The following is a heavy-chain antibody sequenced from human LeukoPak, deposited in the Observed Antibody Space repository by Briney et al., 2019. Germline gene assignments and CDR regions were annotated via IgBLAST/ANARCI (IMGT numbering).Heavy chain of an antibody. CDR3: VRSMATITFSFDY. Sequence: GGSLRLSCAASGFTFSSYSMNWVRQAPGKGLEWVSVIYSGGSTYYADSVKGRFTISRDNAKNSLYLQMNSLRAEDTAVYYCVRSMATITFSFDYWGQGTLVTVSS. CDR2: IYSGGST. V-gene: IGHV3-66*01. D-gene: IGHD5-24*01. CDR1: GFTFSSYS. J-gene: IGHJ4*02.